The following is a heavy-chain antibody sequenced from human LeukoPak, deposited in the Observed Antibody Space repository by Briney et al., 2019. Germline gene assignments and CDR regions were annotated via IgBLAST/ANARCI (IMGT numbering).Heavy chain of an antibody. V-gene: IGHV3-11*04. CDR1: GFTFSDSY. J-gene: IGHJ5*02. CDR3: ARDYCSAASCFYNWFDP. D-gene: IGHD2-15*01. Sequence: GGSLRLSCEASGFTFSDSYMSWVRQAPGKGLEWLTYISGSGHDTSYADSVKGRYTVSRDNAKNSLYLQMNSLRAEDTAVYYCARDYCSAASCFYNWFDPWGQGTLVTVSS. CDR2: ISGSGHDT.